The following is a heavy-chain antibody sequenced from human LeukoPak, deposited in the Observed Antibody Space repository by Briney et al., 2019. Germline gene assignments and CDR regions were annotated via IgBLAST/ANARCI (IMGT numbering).Heavy chain of an antibody. J-gene: IGHJ4*02. Sequence: GGSLRLSCAASGFTFSSYSMNWVRQAPGKGLEWVSYISSSSSTIYYADSVKGRFTISRDNAKDSLYLQMNSLRAEDTAVYYCARIKRRYNREGNPDYWGQGTLVTVSS. CDR2: ISSSSSTI. CDR3: ARIKRRYNREGNPDY. CDR1: GFTFSSYS. D-gene: IGHD1-1*01. V-gene: IGHV3-48*01.